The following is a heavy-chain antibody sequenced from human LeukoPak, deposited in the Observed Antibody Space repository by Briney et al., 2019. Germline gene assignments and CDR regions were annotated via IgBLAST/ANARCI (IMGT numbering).Heavy chain of an antibody. Sequence: ASVKVSCKASGYTFTSYGISWVRQAPGQGLEWMGWISAYNGNTNYAQKLQGRVTMTTDTSTSTAYMELRSLRSDDTAVYYCARWGHIVVVTAPWGFDPWGQGTLVTVSS. CDR1: GYTFTSYG. D-gene: IGHD2-21*02. J-gene: IGHJ5*02. CDR3: ARWGHIVVVTAPWGFDP. V-gene: IGHV1-18*01. CDR2: ISAYNGNT.